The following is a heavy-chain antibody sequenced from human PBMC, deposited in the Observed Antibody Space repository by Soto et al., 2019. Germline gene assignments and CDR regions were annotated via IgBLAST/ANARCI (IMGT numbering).Heavy chain of an antibody. CDR2: IGTAGDT. CDR1: GFTFSSYD. CDR3: ARGGYSGYGYDAFDI. Sequence: GSLRPSCAASGFTFSSYDMHWVRQATGKGLEWVSAIGTAGDTYYPGSVKGRFTISRENAKNSLYLQMNSLRAGDTAVYYCARGGYSGYGYDAFDIWGQGTMVTVSS. D-gene: IGHD5-12*01. V-gene: IGHV3-13*01. J-gene: IGHJ3*02.